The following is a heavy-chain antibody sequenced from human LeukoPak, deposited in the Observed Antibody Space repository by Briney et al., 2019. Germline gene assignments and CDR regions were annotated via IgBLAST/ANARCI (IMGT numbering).Heavy chain of an antibody. CDR2: IWYDGSNK. D-gene: IGHD6-13*01. Sequence: PGGSLRLSCAATGFTFISYGMHGVRQAPAKGLAGVAVIWYDGSNKYYADSVKGRFTISRDSSKNTLYLQMNSLRAEDTAVYYCAKDRGSSWWRYFDYWGQGTLVTVSS. CDR1: GFTFISYG. J-gene: IGHJ4*02. V-gene: IGHV3-33*06. CDR3: AKDRGSSWWRYFDY.